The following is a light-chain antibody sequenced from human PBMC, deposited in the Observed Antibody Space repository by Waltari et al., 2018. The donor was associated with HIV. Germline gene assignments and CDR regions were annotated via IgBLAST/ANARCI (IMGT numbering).Light chain of an antibody. CDR1: QVVRNNF. Sequence: IVLRQSPGTLSLSPGDRATLSCRASQVVRNNFLGWYQQKPGQAPRLLIYATSRRATGIPDRFSGSGSGTDFTLTISRLESEDFAVYYCRQYGDSFTFRPGTRVDIK. V-gene: IGKV3-20*01. J-gene: IGKJ3*01. CDR2: ATS. CDR3: RQYGDSFT.